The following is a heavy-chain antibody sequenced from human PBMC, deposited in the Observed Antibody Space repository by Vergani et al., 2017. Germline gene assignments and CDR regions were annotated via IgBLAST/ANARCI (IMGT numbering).Heavy chain of an antibody. V-gene: IGHV1-69*02. CDR2: IIPILGIA. CDR1: GGTFSSYT. CDR3: ASADIVVVPAEMSDY. D-gene: IGHD2-2*01. J-gene: IGHJ4*02. Sequence: QVQLVQSGAEVKKPGSSVKVSCKASGGTFSSYTISWVRQAPGQGLEWMGRIIPILGIANYAQKFQGRVTITADKSTSTAYMELSSLRSEDTAVYYCASADIVVVPAEMSDYWGQGTLVTVSS.